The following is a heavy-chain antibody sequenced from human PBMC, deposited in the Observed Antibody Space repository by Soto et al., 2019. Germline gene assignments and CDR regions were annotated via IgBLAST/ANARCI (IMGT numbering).Heavy chain of an antibody. Sequence: PSEKLSLTCTVSGGSISSYYWSWIRQPPGKGLDWIGYIYYSGSTNYNPSLKSRVTISVDTSKNQFSLKLSSVTAADTAVYYCAREGKGDFWSGSIGYYYYGMDVWGQGTTVTVS. CDR2: IYYSGST. J-gene: IGHJ6*02. V-gene: IGHV4-59*01. CDR3: AREGKGDFWSGSIGYYYYGMDV. CDR1: GGSISSYY. D-gene: IGHD3-3*01.